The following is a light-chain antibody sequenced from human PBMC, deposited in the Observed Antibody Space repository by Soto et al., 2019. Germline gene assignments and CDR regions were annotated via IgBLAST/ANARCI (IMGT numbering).Light chain of an antibody. J-gene: IGKJ4*01. V-gene: IGKV3-15*01. Sequence: EIVLTQSPGTLSLSPGERATLSCRASQSFSSNLAWYQQKPGQAPRLLIYGASTRATGIPARFSGSGSGTEFTLTIGSLQSEDFAVYYCQQYNNWPLTFGGGTKVDI. CDR3: QQYNNWPLT. CDR1: QSFSSN. CDR2: GAS.